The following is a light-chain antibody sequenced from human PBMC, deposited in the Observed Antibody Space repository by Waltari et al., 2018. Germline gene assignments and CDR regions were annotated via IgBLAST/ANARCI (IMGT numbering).Light chain of an antibody. J-gene: IGKJ1*01. CDR1: QSISSW. V-gene: IGKV1-5*03. CDR2: KAS. CDR3: QQYNSYSWT. Sequence: DIQMPHSPSTLPQSEGAGATFTCRASQSISSWLAWYQQKPGKAPKLLIYKASSLESGVPSRFSGSGSGTEFTLTISSLQPDDFATYYCQQYNSYSWTFGQGTKVEIK.